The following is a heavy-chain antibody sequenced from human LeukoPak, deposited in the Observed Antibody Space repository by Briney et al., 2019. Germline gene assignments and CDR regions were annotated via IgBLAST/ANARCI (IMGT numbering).Heavy chain of an antibody. CDR2: IFYSGTT. J-gene: IGHJ4*02. Sequence: PSETLSLTCTVSGGSISSYYWSWIRQPPGKGLEWIGFIFYSGTTNYNPSLKSPVTISVDTSKNQFSLKLSSVTAADTAVYYCARGGWNKFYYGGQGILATVSS. V-gene: IGHV4-59*01. CDR3: ARGGWNKFYY. CDR1: GGSISSYY. D-gene: IGHD3-22*01.